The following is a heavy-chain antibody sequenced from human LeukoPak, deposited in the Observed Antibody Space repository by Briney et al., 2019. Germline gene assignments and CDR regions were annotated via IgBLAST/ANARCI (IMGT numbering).Heavy chain of an antibody. CDR3: ASSTPYDFWSGYPRGYYYGMDV. V-gene: IGHV1-8*01. CDR1: GYTFTSYD. CDR2: MNPNSGNT. J-gene: IGHJ6*02. Sequence: GASVKVSCKASGYTFTSYDINWVRQATGQGLAWMGWMNPNSGNTGYAQKFQGRVTMTRNTSISTAYMELSSLRSEDTAVYYCASSTPYDFWSGYPRGYYYGMDVWGQGTTVTVSS. D-gene: IGHD3-3*01.